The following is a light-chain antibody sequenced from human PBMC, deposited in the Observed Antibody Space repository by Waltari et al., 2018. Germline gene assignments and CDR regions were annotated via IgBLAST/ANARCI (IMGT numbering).Light chain of an antibody. Sequence: DIQMTQSPSSLSASVGDRVTITCRASQSIIRYLNWYQQKPGKALKLLIYAASSLQSGVPPRFSGSGSGTDFTLTISSLQPEDFATYSCQQSYSNPYTFGQGTQLEIK. J-gene: IGKJ2*01. CDR1: QSIIRY. CDR2: AAS. CDR3: QQSYSNPYT. V-gene: IGKV1-39*01.